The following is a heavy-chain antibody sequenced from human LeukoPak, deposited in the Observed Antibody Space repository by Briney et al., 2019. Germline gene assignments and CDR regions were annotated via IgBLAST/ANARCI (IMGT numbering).Heavy chain of an antibody. Sequence: PGGSLRLSCSASGFTFSSYTMHWVRQAPGKGLEYVSGISSNGGDTYYADSVKGRFTISRDNSKNTLYLQMDSLRAEDTAVYYCARVHSSSWAYFDNWGQGTLVTVSS. J-gene: IGHJ4*02. CDR1: GFTFSSYT. CDR3: ARVHSSSWAYFDN. CDR2: ISSNGGDT. D-gene: IGHD6-13*01. V-gene: IGHV3-64*04.